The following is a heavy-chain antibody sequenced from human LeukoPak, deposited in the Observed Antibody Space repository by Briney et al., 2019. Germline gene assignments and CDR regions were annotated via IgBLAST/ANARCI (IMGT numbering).Heavy chain of an antibody. CDR1: GGTFSSYA. D-gene: IGHD3-22*01. CDR2: IIPILGIA. V-gene: IGHV1-69*04. CDR3: ARDYYDSSGYPDI. J-gene: IGHJ3*02. Sequence: SVKVSCKASGGTFSSYAISWVRQAPGQGLEWMGRIIPILGIANYAQKFQGRVTITADKSTSTAYMELSSLRSEDTAVYYCARDYYDSSGYPDIWGQGTMATVSS.